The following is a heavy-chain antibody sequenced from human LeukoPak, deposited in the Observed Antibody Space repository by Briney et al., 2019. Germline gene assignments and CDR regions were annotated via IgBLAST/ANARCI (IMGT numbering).Heavy chain of an antibody. CDR2: ISYDESNK. D-gene: IGHD6-19*01. CDR3: AKDGRMYSSGWYSYFDQ. J-gene: IGHJ4*02. CDR1: GFNFRTYG. Sequence: GGSLRLSCAVSGFNFRTYGMHWVRQAPGKGLERVAVISYDESNKYYADSVKGRFTISRDNSKNTVYLQVNSLRAEDTAVYYCAKDGRMYSSGWYSYFDQWGQGTLVTVSS. V-gene: IGHV3-30*18.